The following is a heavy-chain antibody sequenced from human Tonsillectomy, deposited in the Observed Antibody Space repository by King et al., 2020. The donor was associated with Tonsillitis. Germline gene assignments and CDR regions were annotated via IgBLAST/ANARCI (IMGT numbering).Heavy chain of an antibody. CDR3: ARGKLEDSTGYLARDGLDI. CDR2: IIPLFRTP. J-gene: IGHJ3*02. Sequence: QLVQSGAEVKKPGSSVKVSCTASGGTFTNHAVSWVRQAPGQGLEWVGGIIPLFRTPNYARKFQGRVTITADEYRDRGYMELSSLTSEDTAVYYCARGKLEDSTGYLARDGLDIWGQGTMVTVSS. V-gene: IGHV1-69*12. D-gene: IGHD3-22*01. CDR1: GGTFTNHA.